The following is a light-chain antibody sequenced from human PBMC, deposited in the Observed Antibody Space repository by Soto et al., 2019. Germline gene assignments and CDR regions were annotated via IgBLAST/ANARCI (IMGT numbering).Light chain of an antibody. CDR1: SSNIGGGYE. J-gene: IGLJ3*02. CDR3: QSYDSSLSASV. V-gene: IGLV1-40*01. Sequence: QSVLTQAPSVSGAPGQRITISCAGSSSNIGGGYEVHWYQQLPGTAPKLLIYDNNHWPSGVPDRFSGSKSGTSASLAITGLQAEDEADYYCQSYDSSLSASVFGGGTQLTVL. CDR2: DNN.